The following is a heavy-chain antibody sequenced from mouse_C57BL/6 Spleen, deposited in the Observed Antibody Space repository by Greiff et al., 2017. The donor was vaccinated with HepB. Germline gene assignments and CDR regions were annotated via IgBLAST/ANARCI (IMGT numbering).Heavy chain of an antibody. Sequence: VQLQQSGAELVRPGASVKLSCKASGYTFTDYYINWVKQRPGQGLEWIARIYPGSGNTYYNEKFKGKATLTAEKSSSTAYMQLSSLTSEDSAVYFCARSEIAMDYWGQGTSVTVSS. CDR1: GYTFTDYY. J-gene: IGHJ4*01. V-gene: IGHV1-76*01. CDR2: IYPGSGNT. CDR3: ARSEIAMDY.